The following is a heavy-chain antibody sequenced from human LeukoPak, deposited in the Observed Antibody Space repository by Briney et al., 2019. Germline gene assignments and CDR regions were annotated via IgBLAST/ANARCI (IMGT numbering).Heavy chain of an antibody. CDR1: GYTFTSYG. J-gene: IGHJ4*02. CDR2: INPNSGGT. Sequence: ASVKVSCKASGYTFTSYGISWVRQAPGQGLEWMGWINPNSGGTNYAQKFQGRVTMTRDTSISTAYMELSRLRSDDTAVYYCARRGFGDLYLEDYWGQGTLVTVSS. V-gene: IGHV1-2*02. CDR3: ARRGFGDLYLEDY. D-gene: IGHD3-10*01.